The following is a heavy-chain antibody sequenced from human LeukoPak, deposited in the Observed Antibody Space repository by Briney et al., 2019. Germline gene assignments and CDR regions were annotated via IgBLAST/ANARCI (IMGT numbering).Heavy chain of an antibody. CDR1: GGSISSYY. V-gene: IGHV4-59*01. J-gene: IGHJ4*02. D-gene: IGHD3-22*01. Sequence: SEPLSLPCTVSGGSISSYYWSWIRQPPGEGLEFIGYVYYSGTTNFNPSIKGRVTISVDTSKNQFSLKPSSVTAADTAVYYCARGDAGSYYDSSGSISYYFDYWGQGTLVTVSS. CDR2: VYYSGTT. CDR3: ARGDAGSYYDSSGSISYYFDY.